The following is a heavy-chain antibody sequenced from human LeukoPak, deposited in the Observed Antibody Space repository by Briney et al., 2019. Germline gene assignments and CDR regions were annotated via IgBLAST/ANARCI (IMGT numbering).Heavy chain of an antibody. CDR1: GFTFSGSA. J-gene: IGHJ4*02. CDR2: ISSSGSTI. Sequence: GGSLRLSCAASGFTFSGSAIHWVRQASGKGLEWVSYISSSGSTILYADSVKGRFTISRDNAKNSVYLQMNSLRAEDTAVYYCAKSDFGADYWGQGTLVTVSS. D-gene: IGHD3-3*01. CDR3: AKSDFGADY. V-gene: IGHV3-48*04.